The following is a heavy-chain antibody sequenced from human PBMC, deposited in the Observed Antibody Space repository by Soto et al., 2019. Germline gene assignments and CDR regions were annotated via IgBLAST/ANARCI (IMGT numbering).Heavy chain of an antibody. D-gene: IGHD7-27*01. V-gene: IGHV1-69*12. CDR3: ARGGPYWGRGDDY. J-gene: IGHJ4*02. CDR2: IIPIFGTA. Sequence: QVQLVQSGAEVKKPGSSVKVSCKASGGTFSSYAISWVRQAPGQGLEWMGGIIPIFGTANYAQKFQGRVTMTADESTRTAYMELSGLRYEDTAVYYCARGGPYWGRGDDYWGQGTLVTVSS. CDR1: GGTFSSYA.